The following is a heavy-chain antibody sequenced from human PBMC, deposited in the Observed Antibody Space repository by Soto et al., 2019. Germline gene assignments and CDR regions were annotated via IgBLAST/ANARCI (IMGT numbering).Heavy chain of an antibody. CDR2: IHYSWST. D-gene: IGHD6-25*01. V-gene: IGHV4-59*01. CDR1: VSPIISYY. J-gene: IGHJ5*02. Sequence: ALSLTGTFSVSPIISYYWGWIRQPPGTGLEWIGYIHYSWSTNYNPSLKHRFTISVDTSKNHFSLTLTPVTAANTALYYCERPHGGSSGWDDWFDPWGQATQVSVTS. CDR3: ERPHGGSSGWDDWFDP.